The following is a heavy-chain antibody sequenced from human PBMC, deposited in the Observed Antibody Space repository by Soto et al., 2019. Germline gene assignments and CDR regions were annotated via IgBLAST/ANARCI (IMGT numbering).Heavy chain of an antibody. J-gene: IGHJ4*02. CDR2: VYYRGRS. CDR3: VSQRTTVTNQAYYDY. Sequence: SETLSLTCTVSGGSVTNSSYYWGWIRQSPGKGLEWIGSVYYRGRSYSKSSVKSRVTISVDTSKNRFSLSLNSVTASDTAVYFCVSQRTTVTNQAYYDYWGPGALVTVSS. D-gene: IGHD4-17*01. V-gene: IGHV4-39*01. CDR1: GGSVTNSSYY.